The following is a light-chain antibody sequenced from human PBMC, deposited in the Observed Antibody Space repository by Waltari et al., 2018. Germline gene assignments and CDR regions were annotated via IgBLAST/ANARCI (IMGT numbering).Light chain of an antibody. CDR1: QSPLHNGYLY. Sequence: DVEMTQSPLSLPVTPGEPASISCKSSQSPLHNGYLYLDWFLQKPGQSPQLLIYLASSRASGVSDRFSGSGSGTDFTLKISRVEAEDVGIYYCMQTLQSPYTFGQGTKLEI. CDR2: LAS. CDR3: MQTLQSPYT. J-gene: IGKJ2*01. V-gene: IGKV2-28*01.